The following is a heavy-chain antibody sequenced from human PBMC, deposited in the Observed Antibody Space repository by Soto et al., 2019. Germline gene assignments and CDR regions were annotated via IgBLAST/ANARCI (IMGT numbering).Heavy chain of an antibody. CDR2: IKPDGSEQ. V-gene: IGHV3-7*01. D-gene: IGHD1-20*01. CDR3: ARGNWNYYYGFDV. Sequence: GGSLRLSCAASEFTFDKYYMTWVRQAPGKGPEWVANIKPDGSEQYYVDSVKGRFTISRDNANNSLYLQMNSLRAEDTAVYFCARGNWNYYYGFDVWGQGTTVTVT. J-gene: IGHJ6*02. CDR1: EFTFDKYY.